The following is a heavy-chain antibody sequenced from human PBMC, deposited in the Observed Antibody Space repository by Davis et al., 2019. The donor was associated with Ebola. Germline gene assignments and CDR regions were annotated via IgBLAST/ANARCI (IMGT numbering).Heavy chain of an antibody. CDR2: IFHTGGT. CDR3: ARYWSGYSYGFFDY. Sequence: SETLSLTCIVSGGSVSTGNYYWSWIRQPPGKELEWIGNIFHTGGTNYKPSLKSRVTISTDTSKNQFSLKLNSVTAADTAVYYCARYWSGYSYGFFDYWGQGTLVTVSS. J-gene: IGHJ4*02. CDR1: GGSVSTGNYY. D-gene: IGHD5-18*01. V-gene: IGHV4-61*01.